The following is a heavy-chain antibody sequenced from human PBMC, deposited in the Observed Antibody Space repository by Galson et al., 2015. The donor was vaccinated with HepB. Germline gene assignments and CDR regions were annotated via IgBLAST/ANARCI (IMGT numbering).Heavy chain of an antibody. Sequence: QSGAEVKNPGDSLKISCKGSGSTFTNYWIGWVRQMPGKGLEWRGILYPGGSEISYSPSFQGQVTISADNSNSTAYLQWNNLKASDTAIYYCARPYAFSGSFHFDYWGQGTLVTVSS. D-gene: IGHD5-12*01. V-gene: IGHV5-51*01. CDR1: GSTFTNYW. CDR2: LYPGGSEI. CDR3: ARPYAFSGSFHFDY. J-gene: IGHJ4*02.